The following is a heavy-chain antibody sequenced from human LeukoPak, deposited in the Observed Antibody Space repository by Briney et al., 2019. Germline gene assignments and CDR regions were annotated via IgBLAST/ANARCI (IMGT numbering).Heavy chain of an antibody. D-gene: IGHD4-23*01. CDR3: ARDPLYGGKRNYYFDY. Sequence: PGGSLRLSCAASGFTFDDYAMHWVRHAPGKGLEWVSGISWNSGSIGYADSVKGRFTISRDNAKNSLYLQMNSLRAEDTAVYYCARDPLYGGKRNYYFDYWGQGTLVTVSS. CDR2: ISWNSGSI. CDR1: GFTFDDYA. V-gene: IGHV3-9*01. J-gene: IGHJ4*02.